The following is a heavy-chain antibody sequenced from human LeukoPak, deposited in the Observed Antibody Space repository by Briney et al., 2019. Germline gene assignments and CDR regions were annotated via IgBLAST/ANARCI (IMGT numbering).Heavy chain of an antibody. CDR3: ARGYGNDAFDI. J-gene: IGHJ3*02. CDR2: IYSGGST. CDR1: GFTVSSNY. D-gene: IGHD5-18*01. Sequence: GGSLRLSCAASGFTVSSNYMSWVRQAPGKGLEWVSVIYSGGSTYYADSVKGRFTISRDNSKNTLYLQMNSLRAEDTAVYYCARGYGNDAFDIWGQGTMITVSS. V-gene: IGHV3-53*01.